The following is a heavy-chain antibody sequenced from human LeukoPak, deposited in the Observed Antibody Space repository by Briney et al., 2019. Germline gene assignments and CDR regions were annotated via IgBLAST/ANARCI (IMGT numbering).Heavy chain of an antibody. Sequence: PSETLSLTCAVYAGSFSGYYWSWVRQPPGKGLEWVGEINHSGSTNENPSLKSRATISVATSKNQFSLKLSSVTAADTAVYYCARGHNCDFWCGTFKFDYWGQGTLVTVSS. CDR3: ARGHNCDFWCGTFKFDY. CDR1: AGSFSGYY. CDR2: INHSGST. V-gene: IGHV4-34*04. J-gene: IGHJ4*02. D-gene: IGHD3-3*01.